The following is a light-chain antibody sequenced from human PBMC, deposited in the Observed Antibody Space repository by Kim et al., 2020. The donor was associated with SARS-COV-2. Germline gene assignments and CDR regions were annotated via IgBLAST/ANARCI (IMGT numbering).Light chain of an antibody. CDR1: QSVSSSY. J-gene: IGKJ3*01. V-gene: IGKV3-20*01. CDR3: QQYGSPPFT. CDR2: GAS. Sequence: EIVLTQSPGPLSLSPGERATLSCRASQSVSSSYLAWYQQKPGQAPRLLIYGASSSATGIPDRFSGSGSGTDFTLTISRLEPEDFAVYYCQQYGSPPFTFGPGTKVDIK.